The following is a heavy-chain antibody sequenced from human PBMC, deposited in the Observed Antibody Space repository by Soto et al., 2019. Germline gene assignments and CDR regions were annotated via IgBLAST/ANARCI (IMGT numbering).Heavy chain of an antibody. CDR3: ARGVAGSGFDL. CDR1: GDSVSSNTAA. V-gene: IGHV6-1*01. CDR2: TYYRSNWRH. J-gene: IGHJ4*02. D-gene: IGHD6-19*01. Sequence: SQTLSLTCAISGDSVSSNTAAWSWIRSSPSRGLEWLGRTYYRSNWRHDYAVSVKSRITVNPDTSKNHFSLQLNSVTPDDTAVYYCARGVAGSGFDLWGQGTLVTLS.